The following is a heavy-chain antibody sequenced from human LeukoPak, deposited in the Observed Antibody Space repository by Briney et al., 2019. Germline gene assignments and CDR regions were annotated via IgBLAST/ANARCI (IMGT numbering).Heavy chain of an antibody. Sequence: GGSLRLSCAASGFTFSNYAMSWVRQAPGKGLEWVSVLYTGGGTDHADSVKGRFTISRDNSKNTLSLQMNSLRVEDTAIYYCTRSGYRHPYHFDSWGQGTLVTVSS. D-gene: IGHD3-22*01. V-gene: IGHV3-53*01. CDR1: GFTFSNYA. CDR2: LYTGGGT. CDR3: TRSGYRHPYHFDS. J-gene: IGHJ4*02.